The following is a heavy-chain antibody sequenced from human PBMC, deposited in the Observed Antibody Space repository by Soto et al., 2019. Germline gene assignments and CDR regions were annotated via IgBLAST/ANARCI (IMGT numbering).Heavy chain of an antibody. CDR2: ISGSGGST. CDR3: AKSRIVVVPAGDWYFDL. D-gene: IGHD2-2*01. V-gene: IGHV3-23*01. Sequence: EVQLLESGGGLVQPGGSLRLSCAASGFTFSSYAMSWVRQAPGKGLEWVSAISGSGGSTYYADSVKGRFTISRDNSKNTVYLQMNSLRADDTAVYYCAKSRIVVVPAGDWYFDLWGRGTLVTVSS. J-gene: IGHJ2*01. CDR1: GFTFSSYA.